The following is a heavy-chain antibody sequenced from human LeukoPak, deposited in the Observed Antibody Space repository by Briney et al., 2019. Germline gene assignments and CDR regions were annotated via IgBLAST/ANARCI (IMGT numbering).Heavy chain of an antibody. CDR3: ARGAAGGLSWFDP. D-gene: IGHD6-13*01. CDR2: IYTSGST. V-gene: IGHV4-4*07. CDR1: GGSISSYY. J-gene: IGHJ5*02. Sequence: SETLSLTCSVSGGSISSYYWSWIRQPAGKGLEWIGRIYTSGSTNYNPSLKSRVTMSVDTPKNQYSLKLSSVTAADTAVYYRARGAAGGLSWFDPWGQGTLVTVSS.